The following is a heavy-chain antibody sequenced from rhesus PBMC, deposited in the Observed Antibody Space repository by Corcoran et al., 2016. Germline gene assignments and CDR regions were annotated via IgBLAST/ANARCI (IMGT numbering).Heavy chain of an antibody. CDR1: GFTFSTYG. CDR2: INSGGGTT. CDR3: ASSGYSSGSTPHY. D-gene: IGHD6-31*01. Sequence: EVQLVETGGGLVQPGGSLKLSCAAYGFTFSTYGMSWVRKASGKGLEGVSAINSGGGTTYYADSVKYRFTLSRDNSKNTLSLQMNSLRPEDTAVYYCASSGYSSGSTPHYWGQGGLVTVSS. J-gene: IGHJ4*01. V-gene: IGHV3S5*01.